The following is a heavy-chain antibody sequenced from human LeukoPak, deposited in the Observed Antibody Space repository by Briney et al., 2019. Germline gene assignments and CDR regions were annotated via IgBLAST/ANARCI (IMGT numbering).Heavy chain of an antibody. Sequence: GGSLRLSCAASGFTFSSYAMHWVRQAPGKGLEWVAVISYDGSNKYYADSVKGRFTISRDNSKNTLYLQMNSLRAEDTAVYYCARGLVVPAVGGYYGMDVWGQGTTVTVSS. CDR1: GFTFSSYA. CDR2: ISYDGSNK. V-gene: IGHV3-30-3*01. D-gene: IGHD2-2*01. J-gene: IGHJ6*02. CDR3: ARGLVVPAVGGYYGMDV.